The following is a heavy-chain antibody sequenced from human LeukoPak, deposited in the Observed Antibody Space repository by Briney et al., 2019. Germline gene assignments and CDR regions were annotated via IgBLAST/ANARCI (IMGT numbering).Heavy chain of an antibody. CDR2: IIPIFGIA. Sequence: SVKVSCKASGGTFSSYAISWVRLAPGQGLEWMGRIIPIFGIANYAQKFQGRVTITADKSTSTAYMELSSLRSEDTAVYYCARSEAGTTSDYWGQGTLVTVSS. CDR1: GGTFSSYA. V-gene: IGHV1-69*04. J-gene: IGHJ4*02. CDR3: ARSEAGTTSDY. D-gene: IGHD1-1*01.